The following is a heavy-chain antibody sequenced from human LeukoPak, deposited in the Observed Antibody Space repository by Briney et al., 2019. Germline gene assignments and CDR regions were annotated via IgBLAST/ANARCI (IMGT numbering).Heavy chain of an antibody. Sequence: PSESLSLTCSVSGASINVFFWNWVTQTPEKALEWIGYVSHRGATTSNPTPKSRVSSTIDTSKSQISLTMTSVTAADSALYYCARDRRGSFYTFDLWGPGT. J-gene: IGHJ3*01. V-gene: IGHV4-59*01. CDR2: VSHRGAT. CDR3: ARDRRGSFYTFDL. CDR1: GASINVFF. D-gene: IGHD1-26*01.